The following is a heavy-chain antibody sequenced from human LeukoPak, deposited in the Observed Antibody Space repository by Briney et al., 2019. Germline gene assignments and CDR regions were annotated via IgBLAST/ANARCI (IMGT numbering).Heavy chain of an antibody. CDR1: GGTFSSYG. V-gene: IGHV1-18*01. CDR3: ARDHYYGSGSPNWFDP. CDR2: ISAYNGNT. D-gene: IGHD3-10*01. Sequence: ASVKVSCKASGGTFSSYGISWVRQAPGQGLEWMGWISAYNGNTNYAQKLQGRVTMTTDTSTSTAYMELRSLRSDDTAVYYCARDHYYGSGSPNWFDPWGQGTLVTVSS. J-gene: IGHJ5*02.